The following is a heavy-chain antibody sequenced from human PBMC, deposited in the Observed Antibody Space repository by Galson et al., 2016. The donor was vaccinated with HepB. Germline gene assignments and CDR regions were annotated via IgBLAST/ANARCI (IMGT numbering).Heavy chain of an antibody. Sequence: SVKVSCKASGYIFTSYGITWVRQAPGQGLEWMGWISAYSGHTNYAQKFQGRVTMTTDTSTSTAYMQLRSLGSDDMAVYYCARAGSITIFGVETPIQAMDAWGQGTTVTVSS. D-gene: IGHD3-3*01. J-gene: IGHJ6*02. V-gene: IGHV1-18*03. CDR3: ARAGSITIFGVETPIQAMDA. CDR2: ISAYSGHT. CDR1: GYIFTSYG.